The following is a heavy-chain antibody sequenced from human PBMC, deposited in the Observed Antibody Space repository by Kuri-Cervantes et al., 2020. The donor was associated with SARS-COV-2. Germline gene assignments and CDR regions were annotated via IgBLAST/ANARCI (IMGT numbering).Heavy chain of an antibody. D-gene: IGHD5/OR15-5a*01. Sequence: GGSLRLSCAASGFTFSTYAMHWVRQAPGKGLEWVAHVSYDGSNRFYAQSVRGRFTISRDNSKSTLYLQMDSLRGDDTALYYCAGDLYETYYFDFWGHGALVTVSS. CDR2: VSYDGSNR. J-gene: IGHJ4*01. CDR3: AGDLYETYYFDF. V-gene: IGHV3-30*04. CDR1: GFTFSTYA.